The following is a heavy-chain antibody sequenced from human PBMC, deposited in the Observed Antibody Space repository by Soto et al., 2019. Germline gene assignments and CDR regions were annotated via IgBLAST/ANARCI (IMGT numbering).Heavy chain of an antibody. V-gene: IGHV4-39*01. CDR3: ARLEGMATISYYFDY. D-gene: IGHD3-3*01. CDR1: GYSINIDSYY. Sequence: PSETLSLTCSVSGYSINIDSYYWGWILQPPGKGLEWIGSIYYRGNTYYNPSLKTRVTISLDKSKSQFSLKLNSVTAADSAVYFCARLEGMATISYYFDYWGPGTLVTV. J-gene: IGHJ4*02. CDR2: IYYRGNT.